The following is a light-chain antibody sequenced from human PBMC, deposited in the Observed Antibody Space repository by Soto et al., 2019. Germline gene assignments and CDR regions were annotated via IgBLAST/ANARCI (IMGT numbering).Light chain of an antibody. V-gene: IGKV2-28*01. CDR2: LGS. J-gene: IGKJ5*01. CDR1: QSLLHSNGYNY. CDR3: MQALQTPIT. Sequence: DIVMTQSPLSLPVTPGEPASISCRSSQSLLHSNGYNYLHWYLQKPGQSPQLLIYLGSNRASGVPDRFSGIRSGTDFTLKISRVEAEDVGVYYCMQALQTPITFGQGTRLEIK.